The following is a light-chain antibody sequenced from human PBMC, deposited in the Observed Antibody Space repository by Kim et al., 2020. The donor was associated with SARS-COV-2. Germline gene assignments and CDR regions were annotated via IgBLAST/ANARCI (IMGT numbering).Light chain of an antibody. Sequence: DIQMTQSPSSVSASVGDRVTITCRASQDISSWLAWYQQKPGKAPKLLINAASSLQSGVPSRFSGSGSGTEFTLVIYSLQPEDFATYFCQLTNSFPLTFAGGTKVDIK. J-gene: IGKJ4*01. V-gene: IGKV1-12*01. CDR2: AAS. CDR1: QDISSW. CDR3: QLTNSFPLT.